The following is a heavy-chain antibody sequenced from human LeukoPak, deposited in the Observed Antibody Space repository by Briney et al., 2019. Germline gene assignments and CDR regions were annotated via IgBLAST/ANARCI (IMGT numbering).Heavy chain of an antibody. V-gene: IGHV3-30*04. CDR2: ISYDGSNK. CDR1: GFTFSSYA. Sequence: GGSLRLSCAASGFTFSSYAMHWVRQAPGKGREGVAVISYDGSNKYYTVPGKGRFTISRDNSKTTLYLQMNSLRAEDTAVYYCARGVWFGELLSYFDYWGQGTLVTVSS. D-gene: IGHD3-10*01. J-gene: IGHJ4*02. CDR3: ARGVWFGELLSYFDY.